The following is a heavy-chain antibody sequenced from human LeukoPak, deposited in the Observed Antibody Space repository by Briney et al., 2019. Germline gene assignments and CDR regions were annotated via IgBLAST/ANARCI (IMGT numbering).Heavy chain of an antibody. CDR3: ARTLSGYEDYYSYYYMDV. Sequence: SETLSLTCAVYGGSFSGYSWSWIRQPPGKGLEWIGEINHSGSTNYNPSLKSRVTISVDTSKNQFSLKLSSVTAADTAVFYCARTLSGYEDYYSYYYMDVWGKGTTVTVSS. CDR2: INHSGST. J-gene: IGHJ6*03. D-gene: IGHD5-12*01. V-gene: IGHV4-34*01. CDR1: GGSFSGYS.